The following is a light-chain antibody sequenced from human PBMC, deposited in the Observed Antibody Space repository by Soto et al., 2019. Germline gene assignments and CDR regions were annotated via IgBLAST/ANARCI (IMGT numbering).Light chain of an antibody. CDR3: CSYAGRYSSV. CDR2: DVS. V-gene: IGLV2-11*01. CDR1: SSDVGTYKY. Sequence: QSALTQPCSVSGSPGQSVTISCTGSSSDVGTYKYVSWYQQHPGKAPKLMIYDVSQRPSGVPDRFSGSKSGNTASLTISGLQAEDESDYYCCSYAGRYSSVFGGGTKLTVL. J-gene: IGLJ2*01.